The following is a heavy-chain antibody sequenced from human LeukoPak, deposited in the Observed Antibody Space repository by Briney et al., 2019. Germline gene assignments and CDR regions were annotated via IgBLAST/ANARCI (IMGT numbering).Heavy chain of an antibody. CDR3: ATKDSSSWYFDS. V-gene: IGHV4-61*02. CDR2: IHTSGST. J-gene: IGHJ4*02. D-gene: IGHD6-13*01. Sequence: PSETLSLTCTVSGGSVSSGNYFWSWIRQPAGKGLECIGRIHTSGSTNYDPSLKSRVTISVDTSNNQCSLKLSSVTAADTAVYYCATKDSSSWYFDSWGQGALVTVSS. CDR1: GGSVSSGNYF.